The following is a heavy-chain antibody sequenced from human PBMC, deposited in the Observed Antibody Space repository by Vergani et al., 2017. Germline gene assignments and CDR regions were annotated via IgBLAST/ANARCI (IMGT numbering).Heavy chain of an antibody. CDR3: GVIXVRSPRPDNWFDS. CDR2: MFHTGEA. Sequence: QIQLQESGPGLVKPSETLTLTCSVSGYSIGRGFYWAWIRQTPEKGLEWIGGMFHTGEASNSPSLQSRVAFSMDTSKNQFSLQLTSVTAADTAVYFCGVIXVRSPRPDNWFDSGAGEPWSLSLQ. CDR1: GYSIGRGFY. V-gene: IGHV4-38-2*02. J-gene: IGHJ5*01. D-gene: IGHD3-16*02.